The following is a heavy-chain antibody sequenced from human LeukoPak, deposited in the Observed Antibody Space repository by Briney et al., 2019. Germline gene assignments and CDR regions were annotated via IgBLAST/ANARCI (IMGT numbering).Heavy chain of an antibody. CDR1: GGSINSSNW. D-gene: IGHD1-26*01. CDR2: IYHSGST. V-gene: IGHV4-4*02. Sequence: SGTLSLTCAVSGGSINSSNWWSWVRQPPGKGLEWIGSIYHSGSTYYDPSLKSRVTISVDTSKNQFSLKLTSVTAADTAVYYCARGHGSFDSWGQGTLVTVSA. J-gene: IGHJ4*02. CDR3: ARGHGSFDS.